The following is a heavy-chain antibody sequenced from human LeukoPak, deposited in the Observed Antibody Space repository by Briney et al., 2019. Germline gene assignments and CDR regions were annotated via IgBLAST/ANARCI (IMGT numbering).Heavy chain of an antibody. CDR1: GYTLTELS. J-gene: IGHJ4*02. Sequence: ASVRVSCKVSGYTLTELSMHWVRQAPGKGLEWMGGFDPEDGGTIYAQKFQGRVTMTEDTSTDTAYMEPSSLRSEDTAVYYCATVSSGYHYWGQGTLVTVSS. V-gene: IGHV1-24*01. CDR3: ATVSSGYHY. D-gene: IGHD3-22*01. CDR2: FDPEDGGT.